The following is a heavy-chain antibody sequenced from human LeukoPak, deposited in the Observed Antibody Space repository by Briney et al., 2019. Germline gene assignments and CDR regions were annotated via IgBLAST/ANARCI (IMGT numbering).Heavy chain of an antibody. J-gene: IGHJ4*02. D-gene: IGHD2-15*01. CDR2: INPGGST. CDR1: GGSFTHYY. Sequence: PSETLSLTCAVYGGSFTHYYWSWIRQVPGKGLEWIGEINPGGSTNYNPSLESRVIISVDTSKNQFSLKMDSVRAADTAVYYCAREDCSGGDCTSFDYWGQGTLVTVSS. V-gene: IGHV4-34*01. CDR3: AREDCSGGDCTSFDY.